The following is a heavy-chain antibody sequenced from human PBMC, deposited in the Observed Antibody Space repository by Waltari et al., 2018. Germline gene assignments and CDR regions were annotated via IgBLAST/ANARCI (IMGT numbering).Heavy chain of an antibody. V-gene: IGHV3-23*01. J-gene: IGHJ4*02. CDR1: GFTFSSYA. CDR3: ANLYSSGWYGY. CDR2: IRGSGGST. Sequence: EVQLLESGGGLVQPGGSLRLSCAASGFTFSSYAMSWVRQAPGKGLEWVSAIRGSGGSTYYADSVKGRFTISRDNSKNTLYLQMNSLRAEDTAVYYCANLYSSGWYGYWGQGTLVTVSS. D-gene: IGHD6-19*01.